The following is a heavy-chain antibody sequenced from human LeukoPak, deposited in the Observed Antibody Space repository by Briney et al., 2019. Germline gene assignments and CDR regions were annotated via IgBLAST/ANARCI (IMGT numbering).Heavy chain of an antibody. CDR1: GYTFTSYD. CDR2: MNPNSGNT. D-gene: IGHD6-13*01. V-gene: IGHV1-8*03. Sequence: ASVKVSCKASGYTFTSYDINWVRQATGQGLEWMGWMNPNSGNTGYAQKFQGRVTITRDTSISTAYMELSSLRSEDTAVYYCARDRGDAAAGTTEEIDYWGQGTLVTVSS. J-gene: IGHJ4*02. CDR3: ARDRGDAAAGTTEEIDY.